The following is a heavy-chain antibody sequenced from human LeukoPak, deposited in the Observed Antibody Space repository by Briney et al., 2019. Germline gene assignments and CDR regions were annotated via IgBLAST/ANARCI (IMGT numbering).Heavy chain of an antibody. CDR1: GGSFSGYY. Sequence: PSETLSLTCAVYGGSFSGYYWSWIRQPPGKGLEWIGEINHSGSTNYNPSLKSRVTISVDTSKNQFSLKLSSVTAADTAVYYCARCPRRWDTRRAFDIWGQGTMVTVSS. CDR2: INHSGST. CDR3: ARCPRRWDTRRAFDI. V-gene: IGHV4-34*01. D-gene: IGHD5-24*01. J-gene: IGHJ3*02.